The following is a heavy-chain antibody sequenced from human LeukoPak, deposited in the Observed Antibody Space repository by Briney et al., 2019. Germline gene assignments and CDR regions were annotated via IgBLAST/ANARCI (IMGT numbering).Heavy chain of an antibody. J-gene: IGHJ1*01. D-gene: IGHD2-21*02. CDR3: TSWGDTTAEYFQR. Sequence: GGPLRLSCVVSGFTFNRCWMNWVRQAPGKGLEWVAHINPDGRDTYYVDSVKGRFAISRDNAQNSMYLQMNSLRVEDTAVYYCTSWGDTTAEYFQRWGQGTLVTVSS. V-gene: IGHV3-7*01. CDR1: GFTFNRCW. CDR2: INPDGRDT.